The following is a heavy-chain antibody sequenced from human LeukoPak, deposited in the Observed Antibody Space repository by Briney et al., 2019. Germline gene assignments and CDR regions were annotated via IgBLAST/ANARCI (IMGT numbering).Heavy chain of an antibody. D-gene: IGHD6-13*01. CDR3: GRSGIAAADFDY. CDR1: GGSISSVIYY. V-gene: IGHV4-39*01. Sequence: PSETLSLTCTVSGGSISSVIYYWGWVRQPPGKGLEWIGSISYSGTTYYNPSLKSRVTISVDTSKNQFSLKLSSVTAADTAVYYCGRSGIAAADFDYWGQGTLVTVSS. J-gene: IGHJ4*02. CDR2: ISYSGTT.